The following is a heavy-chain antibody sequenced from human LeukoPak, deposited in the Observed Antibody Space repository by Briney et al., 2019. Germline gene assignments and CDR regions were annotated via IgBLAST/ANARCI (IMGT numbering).Heavy chain of an antibody. Sequence: SETLSLTCTVSGGSIYSPNWWTWVRQPPGEGLEWIGEVSHTGRTNYHPSLQSRVTISLDESKNHFSLRVTSTTAADTAVYYCASRDDSGPYWGQGTLVTVSS. CDR1: GGSIYSPNW. D-gene: IGHD4-17*01. J-gene: IGHJ4*02. CDR3: ASRDDSGPY. V-gene: IGHV4-4*02. CDR2: VSHTGRT.